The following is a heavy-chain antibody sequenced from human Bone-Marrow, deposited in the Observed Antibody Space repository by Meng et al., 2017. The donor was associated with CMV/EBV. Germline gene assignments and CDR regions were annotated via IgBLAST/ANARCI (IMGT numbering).Heavy chain of an antibody. Sequence: GGSLRLSCAASGFTFSNAWMNWVRQAPGKGLEWVGRIKSKTDGGTTDYAAPVKGRFTISRDNAKDTLYLQMNTLRAEDTAIYYCACLNSETYGDRGHLDYWGQGTLVTVSS. D-gene: IGHD1-26*01. J-gene: IGHJ4*02. CDR3: ACLNSETYGDRGHLDY. CDR1: GFTFSNAW. CDR2: IKSKTDGGTT. V-gene: IGHV3-15*01.